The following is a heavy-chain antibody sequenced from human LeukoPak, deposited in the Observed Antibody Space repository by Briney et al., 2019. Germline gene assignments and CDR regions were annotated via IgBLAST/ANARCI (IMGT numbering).Heavy chain of an antibody. D-gene: IGHD5-24*01. CDR3: AREGVREMPIDY. Sequence: SETLSLTCTVSGGSISSGDYYWSWIRQPPGKGLEWIGYIYYSGSTYYNPSLKSRVTISVDTSKNQFSLKLSSVTAADTAVYYCAREGVREMPIDYWGQGTLVTVSS. V-gene: IGHV4-30-4*01. CDR2: IYYSGST. CDR1: GGSISSGDYY. J-gene: IGHJ4*02.